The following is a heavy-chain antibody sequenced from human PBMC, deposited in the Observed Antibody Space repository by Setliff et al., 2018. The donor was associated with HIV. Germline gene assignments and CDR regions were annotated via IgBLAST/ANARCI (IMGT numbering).Heavy chain of an antibody. CDR1: GYTFTNYW. CDR2: IHPSDFDT. D-gene: IGHD2-21*02. J-gene: IGHJ4*02. V-gene: IGHV5-51*01. Sequence: GESLTISCKASGYTFTNYWIGWIRQMPGKGLEWVGVIHPSDFDTRYGPSFQGQVTISADRSVSTAYLQWRSLKASDTAMYYCTRRRRAPGTALLEAFWGRGTLVTVSS. CDR3: TRRRRAPGTALLEAF.